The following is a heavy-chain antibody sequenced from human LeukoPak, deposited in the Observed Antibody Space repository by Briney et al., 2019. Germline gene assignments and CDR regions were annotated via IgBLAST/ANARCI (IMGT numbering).Heavy chain of an antibody. J-gene: IGHJ6*02. D-gene: IGHD3-10*01. CDR2: IGSGSGGTT. V-gene: IGHV3-23*01. CDR1: GFAFTSYA. Sequence: GSLRLSCAASGFAFTSYAMRWVRQAPGKGLEWVSAIGSGSGGTTIYADSVKGRFTISRDNSKNTLYLQMTSLRGEDTAVYYCAKNYESGRGVPYAMDVWGQGTTVTVSS. CDR3: AKNYESGRGVPYAMDV.